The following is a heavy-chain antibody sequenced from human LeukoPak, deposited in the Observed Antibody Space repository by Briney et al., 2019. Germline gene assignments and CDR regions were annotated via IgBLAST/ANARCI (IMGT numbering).Heavy chain of an antibody. CDR2: IYYSGST. CDR1: DGSISSGDYY. J-gene: IGHJ4*02. Sequence: PSQTLSLTCTVSDGSISSGDYYWSWIRQPPGKGLEWIGYIYYSGSTYYNPSLKSRVTISVDTSKNQFSLKLSSVTAADTAVYYCARLLYQLSQHPKYYFDYWGQGTLVTVSS. CDR3: ARLLYQLSQHPKYYFDY. V-gene: IGHV4-30-4*08. D-gene: IGHD2-2*01.